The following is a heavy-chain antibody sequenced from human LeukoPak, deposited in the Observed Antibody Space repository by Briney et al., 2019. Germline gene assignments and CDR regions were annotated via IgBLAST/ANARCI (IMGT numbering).Heavy chain of an antibody. D-gene: IGHD5-18*01. CDR3: AKSLRYSYYYMDV. J-gene: IGHJ6*03. CDR1: GGSISSSSYY. Sequence: SGTLSLTCGVSGGSISSSSYYWGWIRQPPGKGLEWIGSIYYSGSTYYNPSLKSRVTISVDTSKNQFSLKLSSVTAADTAVYYCAKSLRYSYYYMDVWGKGTTVTVSS. V-gene: IGHV4-39*07. CDR2: IYYSGST.